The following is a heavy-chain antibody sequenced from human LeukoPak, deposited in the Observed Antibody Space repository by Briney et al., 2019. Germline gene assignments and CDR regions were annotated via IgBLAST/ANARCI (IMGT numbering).Heavy chain of an antibody. Sequence: GGSLRLSCAASGFTFSSYAMSWVRQAPGKGLEWVSAISGSGGSTYYADSVKGRFTISRDNSKNTLYLQMNSLRAEDTAVYYCAKDHVIVVVPSTHFDYWGQGTLVTVSS. D-gene: IGHD3-22*01. J-gene: IGHJ4*02. V-gene: IGHV3-23*01. CDR1: GFTFSSYA. CDR2: ISGSGGST. CDR3: AKDHVIVVVPSTHFDY.